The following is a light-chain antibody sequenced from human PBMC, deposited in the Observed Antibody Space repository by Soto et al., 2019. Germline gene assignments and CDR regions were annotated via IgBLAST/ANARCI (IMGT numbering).Light chain of an antibody. J-gene: IGLJ7*01. CDR1: TGTVTSGHY. CDR2: DIN. V-gene: IGLV7-46*01. CDR3: MLSYSGPSI. Sequence: QAVVTQEPSLTVSPGGTVTLTSGSSTGTVTSGHYPYWFQMKPGQAPRTLLYDINNKHSWTPARFSGSLLGGKAALTLSGAQPEDEADYYCMLSYSGPSIFGGGTLLTVL.